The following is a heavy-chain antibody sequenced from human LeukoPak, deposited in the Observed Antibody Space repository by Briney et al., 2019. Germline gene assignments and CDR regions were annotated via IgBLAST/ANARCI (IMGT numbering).Heavy chain of an antibody. CDR3: ARDGYNSHFDY. CDR1: GFSFSTYG. Sequence: GGSLRLSCAASGFSFSTYGVHWVRQAPGKGLEWVAYISDDGSNKYYADFVKGRFTISRDNSKNNSKNTLYLQMNSLRPEDTAVYYCARDGYNSHFDYWGQGTLVTVSS. CDR2: ISDDGSNK. V-gene: IGHV3-30*03. D-gene: IGHD5-24*01. J-gene: IGHJ4*02.